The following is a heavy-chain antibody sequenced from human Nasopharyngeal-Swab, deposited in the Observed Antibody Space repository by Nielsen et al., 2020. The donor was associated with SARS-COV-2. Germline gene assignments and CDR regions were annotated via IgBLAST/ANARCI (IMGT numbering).Heavy chain of an antibody. CDR3: ARAEREDIVVVPAASSGWFDP. J-gene: IGHJ5*02. CDR1: GYTFNGYY. Sequence: ASVKVSCKASGYTFNGYYMHWVRQAPGQGLEWMGWLNPISGGTIYAQKFQGWVTMTRDTSISTAYMELSRLRTDDTAVYYCARAEREDIVVVPAASSGWFDPWGQGTLVTVSS. D-gene: IGHD2-2*01. V-gene: IGHV1-2*04. CDR2: LNPISGGT.